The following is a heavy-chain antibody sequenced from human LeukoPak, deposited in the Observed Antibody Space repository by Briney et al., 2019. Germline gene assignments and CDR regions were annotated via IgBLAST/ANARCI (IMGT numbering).Heavy chain of an antibody. CDR1: GFRFSSYS. Sequence: GGSLRLSCAASGFRFSSYSMNWVRQAPGKGLEWVSYISSSSSTIYSAASVKGRFTISRDNAKNSLYLQMNSLRAEDTAVYYCARDKSYSSGWYPDAFDIWGQGTMVTVSS. CDR2: ISSSSSTI. D-gene: IGHD6-19*01. CDR3: ARDKSYSSGWYPDAFDI. V-gene: IGHV3-48*01. J-gene: IGHJ3*02.